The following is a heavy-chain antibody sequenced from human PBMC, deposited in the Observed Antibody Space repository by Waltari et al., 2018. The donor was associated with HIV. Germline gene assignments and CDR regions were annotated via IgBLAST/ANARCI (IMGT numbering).Heavy chain of an antibody. CDR3: AKDRTVAAI. V-gene: IGHV3-30*18. CDR1: GFSFSSYG. J-gene: IGHJ3*02. CDR2: ICHDGGNK. D-gene: IGHD4-17*01. Sequence: QVQLVESGGGVVQPGRSLRLSCAASGFSFSSYGMHWVRQAPGKGVEGVAVICHDGGNKYYADSVKGRFTISRDNSKNTLYLQMSSLRAEDTAMYYCAKDRTVAAIWGQGTMVTVSS.